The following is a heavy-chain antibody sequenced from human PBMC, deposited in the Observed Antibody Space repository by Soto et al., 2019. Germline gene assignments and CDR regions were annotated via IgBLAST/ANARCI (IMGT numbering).Heavy chain of an antibody. D-gene: IGHD6-6*01. CDR3: ARAGYSSSLFYYYGMDV. V-gene: IGHV1-46*01. CDR1: GYTFTRYY. Sequence: ASVKVSCKASGYTFTRYYMHCVRQAPVKVLEWMGIINPSGGSTSYAQKFQGRVTMTRDTSTSTVYMELSSLRSEDTAVYYCARAGYSSSLFYYYGMDVWGQGTTVTVSS. J-gene: IGHJ6*02. CDR2: INPSGGST.